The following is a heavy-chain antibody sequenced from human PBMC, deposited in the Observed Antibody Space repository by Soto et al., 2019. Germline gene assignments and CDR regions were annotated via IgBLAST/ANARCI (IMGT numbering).Heavy chain of an antibody. CDR3: ARDFVVGGPTINYYYGMDV. J-gene: IGHJ6*02. D-gene: IGHD1-26*01. Sequence: GGSLTLSCAAICFPVPSNYLSWVLKAPGKGLEWISIIYSAGNTYYADSVKGRFTISRDNSKNTLYLQMNSLGAEDTAVYYCARDFVVGGPTINYYYGMDVWGQGT. CDR1: CFPVPSNY. V-gene: IGHV3-66*01. CDR2: IYSAGNT.